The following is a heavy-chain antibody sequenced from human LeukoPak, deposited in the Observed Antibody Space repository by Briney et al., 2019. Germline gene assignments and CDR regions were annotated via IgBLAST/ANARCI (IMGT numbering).Heavy chain of an antibody. V-gene: IGHV3-74*01. D-gene: IGHD1-26*01. CDR3: VRERGGSYDY. J-gene: IGHJ4*02. Sequence: GGSLRLSCAASGFTFSSYWMHWVRQAPGKGLVWVSRINSDGRDTNYADSVKGRFTISRDNAKSTLHLQVNSLRADDTAIYYCVRERGGSYDYWGQGTLVTVSS. CDR1: GFTFSSYW. CDR2: INSDGRDT.